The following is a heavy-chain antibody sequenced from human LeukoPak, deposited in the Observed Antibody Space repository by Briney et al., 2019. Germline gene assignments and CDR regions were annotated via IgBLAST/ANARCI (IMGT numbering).Heavy chain of an antibody. J-gene: IGHJ5*01. CDR3: VKDPRGTYGTNWFVS. Sequence: AGGSLRLSCVAPGFSFGNYAMSWVRQAPGKGLQWVSQISGTGGATWYAGFARDRFTISRDNSKKTLYLQMSGLRVEDTAMYYCVKDPRGTYGTNWFVSWGQGTLLIVSS. CDR1: GFSFGNYA. V-gene: IGHV3-23*01. CDR2: ISGTGGAT. D-gene: IGHD2-21*01.